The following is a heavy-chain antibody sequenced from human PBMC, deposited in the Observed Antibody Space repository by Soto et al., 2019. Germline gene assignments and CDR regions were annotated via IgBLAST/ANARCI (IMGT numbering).Heavy chain of an antibody. CDR1: GGTFSSYA. D-gene: IGHD2-2*01. V-gene: IGHV1-69*04. Sequence: SVKASCKAPGGTFSSYAINWVRQAPGQGLEWMGRIVPMFGIPNFAPKFQGRVTMTADRSTTTAYMELSSLRSEDTAVYYCASAPYASACGGYYYYYMDFWGRGSTVIVSS. CDR3: ASAPYASACGGYYYYYMDF. CDR2: IVPMFGIP. J-gene: IGHJ6*03.